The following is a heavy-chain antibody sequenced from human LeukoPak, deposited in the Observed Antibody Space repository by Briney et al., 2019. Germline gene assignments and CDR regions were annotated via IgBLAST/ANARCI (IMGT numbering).Heavy chain of an antibody. D-gene: IGHD1-26*01. CDR2: ISSRYDTI. CDR1: GLTFSSHS. Sequence: TGGSLRLSCASSGLTFSSHSMNWVRQAPGKGLEWGSYISSRYDTIYYADSVKGRFTISRDNAKSSLYLQMNSLRAEDTAVYYCARDLWSYYAFDIWGQGTMVTVSS. V-gene: IGHV3-48*01. J-gene: IGHJ3*02. CDR3: ARDLWSYYAFDI.